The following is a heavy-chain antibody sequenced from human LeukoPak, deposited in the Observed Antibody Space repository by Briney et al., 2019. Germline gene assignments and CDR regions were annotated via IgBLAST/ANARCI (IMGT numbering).Heavy chain of an antibody. Sequence: PGGSLRLSCAASGFTVSSNYMIWVRRPPGKGLEYISVIYSDGTINYADSVKGRFTISRDNSKNTLYFQMNSLRAEDTAVYYCARGGPGHSYGGFDYWGRGTLVTVSS. CDR3: ARGGPGHSYGGFDY. D-gene: IGHD5-18*01. CDR2: IYSDGTI. CDR1: GFTVSSNY. J-gene: IGHJ4*02. V-gene: IGHV3-53*01.